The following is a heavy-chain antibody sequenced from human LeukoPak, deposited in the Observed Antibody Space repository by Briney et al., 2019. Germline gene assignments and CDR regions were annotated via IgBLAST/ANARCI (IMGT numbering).Heavy chain of an antibody. J-gene: IGHJ4*02. CDR2: IYYSGNT. CDR3: ARVPTLSYRFDY. V-gene: IGHV4-61*01. Sequence: SETLSLTCTVSGGSVSSGSYYWSWIRQPPGKGLEWIGYIYYSGNTNYNPSLKSRVTISVDTSKNQFSLKLSSVTAADTAVYYCARVPTLSYRFDYWGQGTLVTVSS. D-gene: IGHD3-16*02. CDR1: GGSVSSGSYY.